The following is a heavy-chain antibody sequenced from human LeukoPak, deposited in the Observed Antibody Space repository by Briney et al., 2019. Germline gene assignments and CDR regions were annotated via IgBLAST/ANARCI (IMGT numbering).Heavy chain of an antibody. V-gene: IGHV3-11*06. CDR1: GFTFSDYY. Sequence: PGGSLRLSCAASGFTFSDYYMSWIRQAPGKGLEWVSYISSSSSYTNYADSVKGRFTISRDNAKNSLYLQMNSLRAEDTAVYYCARLEYSSSDTLVFWGQGTLVTVSS. D-gene: IGHD6-6*01. CDR2: ISSSSSYT. CDR3: ARLEYSSSDTLVF. J-gene: IGHJ4*02.